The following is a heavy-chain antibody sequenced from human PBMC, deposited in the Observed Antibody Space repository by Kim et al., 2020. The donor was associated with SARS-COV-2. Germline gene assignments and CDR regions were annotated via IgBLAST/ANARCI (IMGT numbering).Heavy chain of an antibody. J-gene: IGHJ5*02. D-gene: IGHD1-26*01. V-gene: IGHV3-23*01. Sequence: STDYADSGKGRFTISRDNSKNTLYLQMNSLRAEDTAVYYCAKGGVWFDPWGQGTLVTVSS. CDR2: ST. CDR3: AKGGVWFDP.